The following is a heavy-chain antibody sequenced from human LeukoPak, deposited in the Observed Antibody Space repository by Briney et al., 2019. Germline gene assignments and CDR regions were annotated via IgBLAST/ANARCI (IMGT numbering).Heavy chain of an antibody. CDR1: GYTFIGYY. V-gene: IGHV1-2*02. Sequence: RASVKVSCKASGYTFIGYYMYWVRQAPGQGLEWMGWIDPNTGGTNYAQKFQGRVTMTRDTSISTAYMELSRLRSDDTAVYYCARAYDILTKDYWGQGTLVTVSS. CDR3: ARAYDILTKDY. CDR2: IDPNTGGT. J-gene: IGHJ4*02. D-gene: IGHD3-9*01.